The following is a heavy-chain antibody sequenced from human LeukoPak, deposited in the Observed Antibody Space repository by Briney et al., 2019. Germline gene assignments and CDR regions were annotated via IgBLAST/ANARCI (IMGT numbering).Heavy chain of an antibody. V-gene: IGHV1-46*01. CDR2: INPSGGST. CDR1: GYTFTSYY. Sequence: ASVKVSCKASGYTFTSYYMHWVRQAPGQGLEWMGIINPSGGSTSYAQKFQGRVTVTRDTSTSTVYMELSSLRSEDTAVYYCARKGIAVAWFQHWGQGTLVTVFS. J-gene: IGHJ1*01. D-gene: IGHD6-19*01. CDR3: ARKGIAVAWFQH.